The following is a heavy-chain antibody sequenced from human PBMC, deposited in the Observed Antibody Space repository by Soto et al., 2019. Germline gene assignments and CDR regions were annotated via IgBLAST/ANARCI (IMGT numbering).Heavy chain of an antibody. CDR1: GYTFTGYH. D-gene: IGHD2-15*01. J-gene: IGHJ4*02. Sequence: SVKVSCKASGYTFTGYHMSWVPQVPGQGDEWMGWIRAYNGNTNYAEKLQGRVTMTTDTSTSTAYMELRSLRSDDTAVYYCARDRGASGILTGGYWGQATLVTVSS. CDR2: IRAYNGNT. CDR3: ARDRGASGILTGGY. V-gene: IGHV1-18*01.